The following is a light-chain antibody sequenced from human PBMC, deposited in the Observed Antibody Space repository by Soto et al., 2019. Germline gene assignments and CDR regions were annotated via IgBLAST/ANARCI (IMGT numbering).Light chain of an antibody. CDR3: QKYNSAPRT. J-gene: IGKJ1*01. Sequence: DIQMTQSPSSLSASVGDSVAITCRASHDIINYLAWFQQKPGKPPKLLIYTASTLRSGVPSRFSGSGSGTDFTLTISSLQPEDVATYYCQKYNSAPRTFGQGTKVEIK. V-gene: IGKV1-27*01. CDR1: HDIINY. CDR2: TAS.